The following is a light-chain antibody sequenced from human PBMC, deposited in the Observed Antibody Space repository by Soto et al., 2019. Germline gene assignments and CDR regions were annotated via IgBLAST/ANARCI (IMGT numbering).Light chain of an antibody. Sequence: EIVMTQSPATLSVSPGQRATLSCRASQSISSNLAWYQQKPGQAPRLLIYGASIRATDIPARFGGSGSGTEFTLTISSLQSEDFAVYYCHQYNNWPSGTFGQGTKVEI. J-gene: IGKJ1*01. V-gene: IGKV3D-15*01. CDR2: GAS. CDR3: HQYNNWPSGT. CDR1: QSISSN.